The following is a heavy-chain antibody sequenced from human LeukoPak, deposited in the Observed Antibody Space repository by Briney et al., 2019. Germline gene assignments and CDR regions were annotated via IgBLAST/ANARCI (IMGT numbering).Heavy chain of an antibody. D-gene: IGHD5-24*01. Sequence: ASVKVSCKASGGTFSSYAVSWVRQAPGQGLEWMGWISAYNGNTNYAQKLQGRVTMTTDTSTSTAYMELRSLRSDDTAVHYCARESYGHKAFDYWGQGTLVTVSS. CDR3: ARESYGHKAFDY. J-gene: IGHJ4*02. CDR1: GGTFSSYA. CDR2: ISAYNGNT. V-gene: IGHV1-18*01.